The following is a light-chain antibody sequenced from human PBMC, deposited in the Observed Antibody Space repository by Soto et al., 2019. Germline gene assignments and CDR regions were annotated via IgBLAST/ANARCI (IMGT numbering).Light chain of an antibody. V-gene: IGKV3-11*01. CDR1: QSVSIY. CDR3: QQRSTWPWT. J-gene: IGKJ1*01. Sequence: IVLTQSPATLSLSPGERATLSCRASQSVSIYLAWYQQKPGQAPRLLIYDSSNRATGIPARFSGSGSGTALTLTISSLEPEDSAVYYCQQRSTWPWTVGQGTKVEIK. CDR2: DSS.